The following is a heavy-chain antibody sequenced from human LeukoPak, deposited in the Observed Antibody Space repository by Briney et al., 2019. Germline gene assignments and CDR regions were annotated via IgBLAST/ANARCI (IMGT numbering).Heavy chain of an antibody. J-gene: IGHJ2*01. CDR2: IKQDGSEK. CDR3: ARVEYSGYDYVWYFDL. CDR1: GFTFSSYW. V-gene: IGHV3-7*01. Sequence: GGSLRLSCAASGFTFSSYWMSWVRQAPGKGLEWVANIKQDGSEKYYVDSVKGRFTISRDNARNSLYLQMNSLRAEDTAVYYCARVEYSGYDYVWYFDLWGRGTLVTVSS. D-gene: IGHD5-12*01.